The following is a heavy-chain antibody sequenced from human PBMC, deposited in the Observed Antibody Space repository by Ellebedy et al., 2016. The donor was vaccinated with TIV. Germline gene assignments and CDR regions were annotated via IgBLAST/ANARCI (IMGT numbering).Heavy chain of an antibody. D-gene: IGHD6-6*01. V-gene: IGHV3-13*01. Sequence: GESLKISCAASGFTFSSYDMHWVRQATGKGLEWVSAIGTAGDTYYPGSVKGRFTISRENAKNSLYLQMNSLRAGDTAVYYCARDGAYSSSSVYMDVWGKGTTVTVSS. CDR3: ARDGAYSSSSVYMDV. J-gene: IGHJ6*03. CDR1: GFTFSSYD. CDR2: IGTAGDT.